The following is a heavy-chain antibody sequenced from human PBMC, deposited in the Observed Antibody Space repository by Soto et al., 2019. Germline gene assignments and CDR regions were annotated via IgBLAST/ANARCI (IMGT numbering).Heavy chain of an antibody. J-gene: IGHJ4*02. CDR2: IDGGRT. V-gene: IGHV3-15*02. CDR3: TSNAAAKVGTLSY. D-gene: IGHD1-26*01. CDR1: GFTFNNAR. Sequence: EVQLVESGGALVEPGGSLRLSCAASGFTFNNARMRWVRQAPGKGLDWVGRIDGGRTDFAAPVEGRFTFSRDDSRNTLFLHMTSLKNEDTGVYYCTSNAAAKVGTLSYWGQGTLVTVSS.